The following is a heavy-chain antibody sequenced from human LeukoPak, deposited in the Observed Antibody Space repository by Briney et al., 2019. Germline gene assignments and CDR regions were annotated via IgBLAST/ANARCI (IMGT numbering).Heavy chain of an antibody. CDR1: GFTISRDG. CDR2: IPYDGSNK. V-gene: IGHV3-30*02. J-gene: IGHJ4*02. CDR3: AKGIWFGEFGDGVT. D-gene: IGHD3-10*01. Sequence: GGSLRLSCAASGFTISRDGMHWVRQAPGKGLEWVAFIPYDGSNKYYADSVKGRFTISRDNSKNTLYLQMNSLRAEDTAVYYCAKGIWFGEFGDGVTWGQGTLVTVSS.